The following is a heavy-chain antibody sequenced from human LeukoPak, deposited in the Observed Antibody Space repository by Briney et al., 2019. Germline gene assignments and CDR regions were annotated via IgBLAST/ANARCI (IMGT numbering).Heavy chain of an antibody. CDR1: GFSGSTNN. J-gene: IGHJ6*02. Sequence: GGSRRLSGPASGFSGSTNNRSGFRQAPGKGLGGVSIIDRGGSTYYADSVKGRFTISRDNSKSTLYLQMNSLRGEDTAVYYCASRDRGYYYGLDVWGQGTTVTVSS. V-gene: IGHV3-53*01. D-gene: IGHD5-24*01. CDR3: ASRDRGYYYGLDV. CDR2: IDRGGST.